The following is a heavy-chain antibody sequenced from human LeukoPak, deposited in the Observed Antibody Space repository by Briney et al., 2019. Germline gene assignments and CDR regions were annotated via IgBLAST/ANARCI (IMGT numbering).Heavy chain of an antibody. V-gene: IGHV1-8*01. CDR1: GYTFTSYD. J-gene: IGHJ4*02. CDR3: ARGGYNLNVPDY. CDR2: MNPNSGNT. D-gene: IGHD5-24*01. Sequence: ASVKVSCKASGYTFTSYDINWVRQATGQGLEWMGWMNPNSGNTGYAQKFQGRVTMTTDTSTSTAYMELRSLRSDDTAVYYCARGGYNLNVPDYWGQGTLVTVSS.